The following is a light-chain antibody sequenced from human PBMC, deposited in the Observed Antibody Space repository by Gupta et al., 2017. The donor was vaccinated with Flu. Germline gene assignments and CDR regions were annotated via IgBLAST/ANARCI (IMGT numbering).Light chain of an antibody. Sequence: EIVLTKPPATLSLSPAEGATLSCRASQSVSSYLAWYQQKPGQAPRLLIYDASNRTTGIPARFSGSRSCTDFTLTISSLEPEDFALYYCQQRGNWPYTFGQGTKLEIK. V-gene: IGKV3-11*01. CDR3: QQRGNWPYT. J-gene: IGKJ2*01. CDR1: QSVSSY. CDR2: DAS.